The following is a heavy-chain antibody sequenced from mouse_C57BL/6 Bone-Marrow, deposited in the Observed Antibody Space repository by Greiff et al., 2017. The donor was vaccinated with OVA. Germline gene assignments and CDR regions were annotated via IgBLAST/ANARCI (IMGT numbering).Heavy chain of an antibody. D-gene: IGHD2-4*01. CDR3: ARYYDYDWYFDV. CDR1: GYTFTSYW. J-gene: IGHJ1*03. Sequence: VQLQQPGAELVKPGASVKLSCKASGYTFTSYWMHWVKQRPGRGLVWIGRIDPNSGGTKYNEKFKGKATLTVDKPTSTAYMQLSSLTSEDSAVYYCARYYDYDWYFDVWGTGTTVTVSS. CDR2: IDPNSGGT. V-gene: IGHV1-72*01.